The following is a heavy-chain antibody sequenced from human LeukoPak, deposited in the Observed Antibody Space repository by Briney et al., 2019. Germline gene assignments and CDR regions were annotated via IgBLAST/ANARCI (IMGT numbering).Heavy chain of an antibody. J-gene: IGHJ4*02. CDR1: GGSFSGYY. CDR2: INHSGST. V-gene: IGHV4-34*01. Sequence: KPSETLSLTCAVYGGSFSGYYWSWIRQPPGKGLEWIGEINHSGSTHYNPSLRSRVAISVDTSKDQFSLKLSSVTAADTAVYFCAKYGNSGWVIDNWGQGTLVTVSS. D-gene: IGHD6-19*01. CDR3: AKYGNSGWVIDN.